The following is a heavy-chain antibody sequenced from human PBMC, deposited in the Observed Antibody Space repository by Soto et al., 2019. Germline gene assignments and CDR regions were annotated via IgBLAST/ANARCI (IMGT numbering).Heavy chain of an antibody. CDR3: ARGRGVSSWYETPHYFDS. CDR2: ISVHYGHT. CDR1: GYSFTSYG. Sequence: QPQLMQSGAEVKKPGASVRVSCKASGYSFTSYGITWVRQTPGQGLEWMGWISVHYGHTDYPQKFQGRLTMTTDTSTSTAYMELTSLRSDDTAVYYCARGRGVSSWYETPHYFDSWGQGTLVTVSS. V-gene: IGHV1-18*01. J-gene: IGHJ4*02. D-gene: IGHD6-13*01.